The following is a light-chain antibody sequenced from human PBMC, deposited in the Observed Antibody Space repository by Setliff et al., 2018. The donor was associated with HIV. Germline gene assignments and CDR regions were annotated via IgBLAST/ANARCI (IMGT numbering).Light chain of an antibody. J-gene: IGLJ2*01. Sequence: QSALTQPASVSGSPGQSITISCTGTSSDVGGYNYVSWYQQHPGKGPKVMIYDVSKRPSGVSNRFSGSKSGNTAPLTISGLQAEDEADYYCCSYAGSSSVGFGGGTKGTVL. CDR1: SSDVGGYNY. CDR3: CSYAGSSSVG. V-gene: IGLV2-23*02. CDR2: DVS.